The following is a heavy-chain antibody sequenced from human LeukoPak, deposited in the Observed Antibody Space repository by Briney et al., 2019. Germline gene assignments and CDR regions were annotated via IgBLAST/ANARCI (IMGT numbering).Heavy chain of an antibody. Sequence: SVKVSCKASGGTFSSYAMSWVRQAPGQGLEWMGRIIPILGIATYAQKFQGRVTITADKSTSTAYLELSSLRSEDTAVYYCARSYQLLLGWFDPWGQGTLVTVSS. CDR2: IIPILGIA. D-gene: IGHD2-2*01. CDR1: GGTFSSYA. CDR3: ARSYQLLLGWFDP. V-gene: IGHV1-69*04. J-gene: IGHJ5*02.